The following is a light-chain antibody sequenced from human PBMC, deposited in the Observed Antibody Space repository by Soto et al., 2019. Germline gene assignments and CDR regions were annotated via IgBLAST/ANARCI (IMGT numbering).Light chain of an antibody. V-gene: IGKV3-20*01. J-gene: IGKJ3*01. CDR2: GAS. Sequence: EIVLTQSPGTRSLSPGERATLSCRASQSVSSSYLAWYQQKPGQAPRLLIYGASSRATGIPDRFSGSGSGTAFTLTISRLEPEDFAVYYCQQYGSSFTFGPGTKVDIK. CDR3: QQYGSSFT. CDR1: QSVSSSY.